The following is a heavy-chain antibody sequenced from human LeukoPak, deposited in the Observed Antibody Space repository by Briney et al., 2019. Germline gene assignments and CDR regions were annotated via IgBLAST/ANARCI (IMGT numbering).Heavy chain of an antibody. CDR1: GFTFSSYW. J-gene: IGHJ6*03. D-gene: IGHD3-10*01. Sequence: GGSLRLSCAASGFTFSSYWMSWVRQAPGKGLEWVANIKQDGSEKYYVDSVKGRFTISRDNAKNSLYLQMNSLRAEDTAVYYCARGFGERYYYYMDVWGKGTTVTISS. CDR2: IKQDGSEK. V-gene: IGHV3-7*01. CDR3: ARGFGERYYYYMDV.